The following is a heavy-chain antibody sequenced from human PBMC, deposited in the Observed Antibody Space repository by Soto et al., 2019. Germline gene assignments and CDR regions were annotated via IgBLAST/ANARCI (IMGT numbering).Heavy chain of an antibody. Sequence: GGSLRLSCVASEFTFREYWITWVRQAPGKGLEWVANIKQDGSLKFYVDSVKGRFSVSRDNAANSVFLDMDSLRFEDSAVYYCARGLTAHAYWGRGSLVTVSS. J-gene: IGHJ4*02. CDR2: IKQDGSLK. CDR1: EFTFREYW. D-gene: IGHD5-18*01. V-gene: IGHV3-7*01. CDR3: ARGLTAHAY.